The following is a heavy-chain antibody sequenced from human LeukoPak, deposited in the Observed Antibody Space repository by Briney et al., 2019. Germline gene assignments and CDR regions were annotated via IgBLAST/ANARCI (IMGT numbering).Heavy chain of an antibody. CDR2: IYYSGST. J-gene: IGHJ4*02. D-gene: IGHD6-13*01. V-gene: IGHV4-4*02. CDR1: GGSISSSNW. CDR3: ARVVAAGNLVDY. Sequence: SGTLSLTCAVSGGSISSSNWWSWVRQPPGKGLQWIASIYYSGSTYYNPPLKSRVSISVDTSKNQFSLKLSSVTAADTAVYYCARVVAAGNLVDYWGQGTLVTVSS.